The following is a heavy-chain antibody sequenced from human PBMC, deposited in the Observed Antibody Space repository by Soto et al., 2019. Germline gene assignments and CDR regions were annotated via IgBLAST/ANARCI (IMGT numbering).Heavy chain of an antibody. V-gene: IGHV1-18*01. CDR2: ISAYNGNT. D-gene: IGHD6-19*01. J-gene: IGHJ4*02. CDR1: GGTFTNYA. CDR3: ARPLSGWYYFDY. Sequence: ASVKVSCKASGGTFTNYAFSWVRQAPGQGLEWMGWISAYNGNTNYAQKLQGRVTMTTDTSTSTAYMELRSLRSDDTAVYYCARPLSGWYYFDYWRQGTLVTVSS.